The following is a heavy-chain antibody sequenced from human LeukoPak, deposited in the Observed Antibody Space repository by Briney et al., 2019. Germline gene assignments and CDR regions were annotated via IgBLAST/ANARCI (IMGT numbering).Heavy chain of an antibody. Sequence: GGSLRLSCAVSGFTVSSNYMSWVRQAPGKGLEWVSVIHSGGSTYYADSVKGRFTISRDNSKNTLYLQMNSLRAEDTAVYYCARGRRYDYVWGSYRYTFPYYFDYWGQGTLVTVSS. D-gene: IGHD3-16*02. CDR2: IHSGGST. CDR1: GFTVSSNY. V-gene: IGHV3-66*01. CDR3: ARGRRYDYVWGSYRYTFPYYFDY. J-gene: IGHJ4*02.